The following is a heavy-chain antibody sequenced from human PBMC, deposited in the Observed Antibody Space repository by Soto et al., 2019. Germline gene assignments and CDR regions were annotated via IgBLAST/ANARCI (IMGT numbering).Heavy chain of an antibody. V-gene: IGHV3-30-3*01. J-gene: IGHJ4*02. Sequence: GGSLRLSCAASGFTFSSYAMHWVRQAPGKGLEWVAVISYDGSNKYYADSVKGRFTISRDNSKNTLYLQMNSLRAEDTAVYYCARVRGSGWYVNYFDYSGQGTLVTVSS. CDR2: ISYDGSNK. CDR3: ARVRGSGWYVNYFDY. D-gene: IGHD6-19*01. CDR1: GFTFSSYA.